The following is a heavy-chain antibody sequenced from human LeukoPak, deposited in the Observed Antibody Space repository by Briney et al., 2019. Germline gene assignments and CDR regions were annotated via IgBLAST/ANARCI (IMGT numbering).Heavy chain of an antibody. D-gene: IGHD2-2*01. CDR2: IHYSAGS. CDR1: GGSISSHY. CDR3: ARVEAVTSSWYVFDP. V-gene: IGHV4-59*11. J-gene: IGHJ5*02. Sequence: SETLSLTCTVSGGSISSHYWSWIRQPPGKGLEWIGYIHYSAGSNYNPSLKSRVTISVDTSKKQFSLNLSSVTAADTAVYYCARVEAVTSSWYVFDPWGQGTLVTVSS.